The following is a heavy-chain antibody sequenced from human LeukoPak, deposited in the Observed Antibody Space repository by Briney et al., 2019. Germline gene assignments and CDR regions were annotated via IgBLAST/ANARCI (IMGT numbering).Heavy chain of an antibody. V-gene: IGHV4-39*02. J-gene: IGHJ2*01. CDR3: AREVTTQWDRDYWYFDL. D-gene: IGHD1-26*01. CDR2: IYYSGST. CDR1: GGSISSSSYY. Sequence: SETLSLTCTVSGGSISSSSYYWGWIRQPPGKGLEWIGSIYYSGSTYYNPSLKSRVTTSVDTSKNQFSLKVTSVTPEDTAVYYCAREVTTQWDRDYWYFDLWGRGTLVTVSS.